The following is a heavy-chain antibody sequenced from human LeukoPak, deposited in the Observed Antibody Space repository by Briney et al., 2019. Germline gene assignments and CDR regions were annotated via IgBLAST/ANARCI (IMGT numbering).Heavy chain of an antibody. J-gene: IGHJ5*02. CDR3: ARGSGYCSGGSCYVNWFDP. CDR1: GYTFTSYD. Sequence: ASVKVSCKASGYTFTSYDINWVRQATGQGLEWMGWMNPNSGNTGYAQKFQGRVTMTRNTSISTAYVELSSLRSEDTAVYYCARGSGYCSGGSCYVNWFDPWGQGTLVTVSS. D-gene: IGHD2-15*01. CDR2: MNPNSGNT. V-gene: IGHV1-8*01.